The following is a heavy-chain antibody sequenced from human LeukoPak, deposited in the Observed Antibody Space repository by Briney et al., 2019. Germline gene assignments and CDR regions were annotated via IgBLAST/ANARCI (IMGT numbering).Heavy chain of an antibody. J-gene: IGHJ3*02. CDR1: GFTFSSYA. D-gene: IGHD3-10*01. V-gene: IGHV3-23*01. CDR2: ISGSGGST. CDR3: AKENYYGSGSYYNDAFDI. Sequence: PGGSLRLSCAASGFTFSSYAMSWVRQAPGKGLEWVSAISGSGGSTYYADSVKGRFTISRDNSKNTLYLQMNSLRAEDTAVYYCAKENYYGSGSYYNDAFDIWGQGTVVTVSS.